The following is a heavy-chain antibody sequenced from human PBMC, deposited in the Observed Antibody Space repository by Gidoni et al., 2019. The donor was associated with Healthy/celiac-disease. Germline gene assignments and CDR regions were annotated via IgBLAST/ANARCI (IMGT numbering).Heavy chain of an antibody. CDR1: GGSISSGGYY. CDR3: ARGPRSTHYDSSGYYPEDYWYFDL. V-gene: IGHV4-31*02. Sequence: SGGSISSGGYYWSWIRQHPGKGLEWIGYIYYSGSTYYNPPPKSRVTISVDTSKNQFSLKLSSVTAADTAVYYCARGPRSTHYDSSGYYPEDYWYFDLWGRGTLVTVSS. CDR2: IYYSGST. J-gene: IGHJ2*01. D-gene: IGHD3-22*01.